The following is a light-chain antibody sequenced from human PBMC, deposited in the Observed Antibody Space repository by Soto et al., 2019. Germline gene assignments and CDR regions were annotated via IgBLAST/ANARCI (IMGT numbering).Light chain of an antibody. Sequence: DIKMTQSPSTLSASLGDRFTITCRASQSISTWLAWYQQKPGKAPKLLIYRASTLESGVPSRFSGSGSGTQFTLTISSLQPDDFATYYCQQYNSVSLLTFGGGPKVDIK. V-gene: IGKV1-5*03. CDR2: RAS. J-gene: IGKJ4*02. CDR1: QSISTW. CDR3: QQYNSVSLLT.